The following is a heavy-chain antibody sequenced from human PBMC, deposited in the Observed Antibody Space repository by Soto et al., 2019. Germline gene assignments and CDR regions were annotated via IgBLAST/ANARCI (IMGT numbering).Heavy chain of an antibody. CDR2: IYNIGST. CDR1: GASIISTCYY. J-gene: IGHJ5*02. D-gene: IGHD3-22*01. CDR3: YRGRTSLTVSFSACGGNWFDR. V-gene: IGHV4-39*01. Sequence: PSETLSLTCSVCGASIISTCYYWVWIRLPPGKGLEWIGSIYNIGSTYYNPSLKGRVTISVDTSKNLFSLRLSSVTAADTAVYYYYRGRTSLTVSFSACGGNWFDRWGQLILFSVCS.